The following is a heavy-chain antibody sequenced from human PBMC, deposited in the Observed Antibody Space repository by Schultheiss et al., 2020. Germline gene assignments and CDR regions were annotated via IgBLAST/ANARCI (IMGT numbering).Heavy chain of an antibody. D-gene: IGHD3-16*02. J-gene: IGHJ3*02. CDR2: IYTSGST. CDR3: ARHSLPRYYDYVWGSYRERAFDI. CDR1: GGSISSSNW. Sequence: SETLSLTCAVSGGSISSSNWWSWIRQPAGKGLEWIGRIYTSGSTNYNPSLKSRVTISVDTSKNQFSLKLSSVTAADTAVYYCARHSLPRYYDYVWGSYRERAFDIWGKGTMVTVSS. V-gene: IGHV4-61*02.